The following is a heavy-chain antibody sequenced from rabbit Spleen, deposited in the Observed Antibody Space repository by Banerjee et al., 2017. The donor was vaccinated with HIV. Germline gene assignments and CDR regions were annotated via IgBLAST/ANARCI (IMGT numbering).Heavy chain of an antibody. Sequence: QEQLEESGGDLVKPGASLTLTCTASGFSLNNNYVMCWVRQAPGKGLEWIACIDTNDGDTDYANWPKGRFTISKTSSTTVTLQMTSLTAADTATYFCARDTGTSFSTYGMDLWGPGTLVTVS. V-gene: IGHV1S45*01. CDR3: ARDTGTSFSTYGMDL. CDR1: GFSLNNNYV. CDR2: IDTNDGDT. J-gene: IGHJ6*01. D-gene: IGHD7-1*01.